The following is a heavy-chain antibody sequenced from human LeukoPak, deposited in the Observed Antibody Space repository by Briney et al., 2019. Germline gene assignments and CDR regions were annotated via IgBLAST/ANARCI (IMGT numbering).Heavy chain of an antibody. D-gene: IGHD1-26*01. Sequence: ASVKVSRKASGYTFTGYYMHWVRQAPGQGLEWMGWINPNSGGTSYAQKFQGRVTMTRDMSTSTVYMGLSSLRSEDTAVYYCARVRGFDGSYSFDYWGQGTLVTVSS. V-gene: IGHV1-2*02. CDR1: GYTFTGYY. CDR3: ARVRGFDGSYSFDY. CDR2: INPNSGGT. J-gene: IGHJ4*02.